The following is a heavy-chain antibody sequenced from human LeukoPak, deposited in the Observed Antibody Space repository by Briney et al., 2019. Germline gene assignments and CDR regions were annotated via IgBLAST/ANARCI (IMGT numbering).Heavy chain of an antibody. Sequence: PSETLSLTCTVSGGSISSYYWSWIRQPPGKGLEWIGYIYYSGSTNYKPSLKSRVNISVATSKNQFSLKLSSVTAADTAVYYCARNAYYFDSSGYYSDAFDIWGQGTMVTVYS. J-gene: IGHJ3*02. V-gene: IGHV4-59*01. D-gene: IGHD3-22*01. CDR3: ARNAYYFDSSGYYSDAFDI. CDR1: GGSISSYY. CDR2: IYYSGST.